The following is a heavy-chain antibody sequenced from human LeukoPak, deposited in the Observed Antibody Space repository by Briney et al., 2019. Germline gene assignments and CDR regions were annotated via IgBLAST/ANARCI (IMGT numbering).Heavy chain of an antibody. CDR3: ARDRAVAGTAYPEY. D-gene: IGHD6-19*01. J-gene: IGHJ4*02. V-gene: IGHV1-2*02. CDR2: INPNSGGT. Sequence: ASVKVSCKASGYTFTGYYMHWVRQAPGQGLEWMGWINPNSGGTNYAQKFQGRVTMTRDTSISTAYMELSRLTSDDAAVYYCARDRAVAGTAYPEYWGQGTLVTVSS. CDR1: GYTFTGYY.